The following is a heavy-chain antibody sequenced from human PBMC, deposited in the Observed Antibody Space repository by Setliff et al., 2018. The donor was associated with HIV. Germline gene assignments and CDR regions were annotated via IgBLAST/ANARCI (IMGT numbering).Heavy chain of an antibody. CDR2: IYYSGST. V-gene: IGHV4-31*03. CDR1: GGSISSGGYY. J-gene: IGHJ6*03. CDR3: AREIRAATIYYYYYMDV. D-gene: IGHD2-15*01. Sequence: PSETLSLTCTVSGGSISSGGYYWSWIRQHPGKGLEWNGYIYYSGSTYYNPSLKSRVTISVDTSKNQFSLKLSSVTAADTAVYYCAREIRAATIYYYYYMDVWGKGTTVTVSS.